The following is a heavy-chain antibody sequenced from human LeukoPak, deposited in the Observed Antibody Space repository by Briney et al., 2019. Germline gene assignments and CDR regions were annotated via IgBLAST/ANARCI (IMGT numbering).Heavy chain of an antibody. D-gene: IGHD6-6*01. Sequence: SETLSPTCTVSGGSISSYYWSWIRQPPGKGLEWIGYIYYSGSTNYNPSLKSRVTISVDTSKNQFSLKLSSVTAADTAVYYCAREGEYSSSSGGFDYWGQRTLVTVSS. CDR3: AREGEYSSSSGGFDY. CDR1: GGSISSYY. J-gene: IGHJ4*02. V-gene: IGHV4-59*01. CDR2: IYYSGST.